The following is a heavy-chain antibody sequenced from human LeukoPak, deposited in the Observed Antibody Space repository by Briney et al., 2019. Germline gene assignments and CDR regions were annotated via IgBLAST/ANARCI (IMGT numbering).Heavy chain of an antibody. J-gene: IGHJ4*02. Sequence: PSETLSLTCTVSGGSISSYYWSWIRQPPGKGLEWIGYIYYSGSTNYNPSLKSRVTISVDTSKNQFSLKLSSVNAADTAVYYCARDRGAATFGYWGQGTLVTVSS. V-gene: IGHV4-59*01. D-gene: IGHD3-10*01. CDR2: IYYSGST. CDR3: ARDRGAATFGY. CDR1: GGSISSYY.